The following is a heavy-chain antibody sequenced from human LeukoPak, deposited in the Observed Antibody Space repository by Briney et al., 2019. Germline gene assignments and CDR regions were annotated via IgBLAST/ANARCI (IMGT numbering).Heavy chain of an antibody. J-gene: IGHJ4*02. CDR1: GFTFSKFA. Sequence: QTGGSLRLSCAASGFTFSKFAMSWVRQAPGKGPEWVSTSSSGGDTYYADSVKGRFTVSRDNSKNTLFLQMNSLRAEDTALYYCAKGSLGSWYFFDYWGQGTLVTVSS. D-gene: IGHD6-13*01. V-gene: IGHV3-23*01. CDR3: AKGSLGSWYFFDY. CDR2: SSSGGDT.